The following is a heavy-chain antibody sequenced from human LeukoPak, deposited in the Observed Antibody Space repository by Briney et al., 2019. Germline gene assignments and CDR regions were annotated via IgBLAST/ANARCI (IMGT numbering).Heavy chain of an antibody. J-gene: IGHJ4*02. CDR3: AKDNLGSLDY. V-gene: IGHV3-23*01. CDR2: ISGSGGST. Sequence: GGSLRLSCAASGFTVNSKYMSWVRQAPGKGLEWVSAISGSGGSTYYADSVKGRFTISRDNSKNTLYLQMNSLRAEDTAVYYCAKDNLGSLDYWGQGTLVTVSS. CDR1: GFTVNSKY. D-gene: IGHD1-14*01.